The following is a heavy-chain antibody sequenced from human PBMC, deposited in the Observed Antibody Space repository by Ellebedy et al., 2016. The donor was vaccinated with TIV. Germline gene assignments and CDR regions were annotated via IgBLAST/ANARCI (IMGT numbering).Heavy chain of an antibody. CDR3: AREGAYDSGGYYELFDY. CDR2: ISGSNGNT. CDR1: GYSFSSYT. V-gene: IGHV1-18*01. J-gene: IGHJ4*02. Sequence: ASVKVSCTGSGYSFSSYTIGWVRQAPGQGLEWMGWISGSNGNTKYAQKFQGRVTMTTDTSTNTAYMELRSLRSDDTAVYYCAREGAYDSGGYYELFDYWGQGTLVTVSS. D-gene: IGHD3-22*01.